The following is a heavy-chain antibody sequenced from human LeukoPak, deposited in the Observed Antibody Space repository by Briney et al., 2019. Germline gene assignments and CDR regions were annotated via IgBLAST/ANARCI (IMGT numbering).Heavy chain of an antibody. V-gene: IGHV1-2*04. CDR1: GYTFTSYG. CDR2: INPNSGGT. J-gene: IGHJ6*02. CDR3: ARESAMVRGVIITPLYYGMDV. D-gene: IGHD3-10*01. Sequence: ASVKVSCKASGYTFTSYGISWVRQAPGQGLEWMGWINPNSGGTNYAQKFQGWVTMTRDTSISTAYMELSRLRSDDTAVYYCARESAMVRGVIITPLYYGMDVWGQGTTVTVSS.